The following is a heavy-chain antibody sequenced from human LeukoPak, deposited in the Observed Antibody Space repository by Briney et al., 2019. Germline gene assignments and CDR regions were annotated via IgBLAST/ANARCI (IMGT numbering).Heavy chain of an antibody. CDR3: ARTGNFDY. Sequence: PGGSLRLSCAASGFTYDDYAMHWVRQAPGRGLEWVSLITGDGGSTYYADSVKGRFTVSRDNSQNSLYLQMNNLRIEDTALYYCARTGNFDYWGQGTLVTVSS. V-gene: IGHV3-43*02. CDR1: GFTYDDYA. D-gene: IGHD3/OR15-3a*01. CDR2: ITGDGGST. J-gene: IGHJ4*02.